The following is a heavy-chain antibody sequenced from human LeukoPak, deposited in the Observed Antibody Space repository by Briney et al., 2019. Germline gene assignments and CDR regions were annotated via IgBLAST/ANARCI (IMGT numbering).Heavy chain of an antibody. Sequence: GGSLRLSCAASGFTFSSSAMTWVRQAPGKGLEWVSDISGGGDITYYADSVKGRFTISRDNSKNTLYLQMNSLRAEDTAVYYCAKDLRGGYDYGFYWGQGTLVTVSS. CDR2: ISGGGDIT. J-gene: IGHJ4*02. V-gene: IGHV3-23*01. CDR3: AKDLRGGYDYGFY. CDR1: GFTFSSSA. D-gene: IGHD5-12*01.